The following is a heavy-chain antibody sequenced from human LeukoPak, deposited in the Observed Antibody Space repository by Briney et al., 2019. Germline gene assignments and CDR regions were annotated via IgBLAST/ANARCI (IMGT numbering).Heavy chain of an antibody. V-gene: IGHV3-21*01. J-gene: IGHJ4*02. CDR2: ISTSSSYI. D-gene: IGHD6-19*01. CDR1: GFTFSSYS. CDR3: ARAIFSSGWYLVDY. Sequence: GGSLRLSCAASGFTFSSYSMNWVRQAPGRGLEWVSSISTSSSYIYYADSVKGRFTISRDNAKNSLYLQMNSLRAEDTAVYYCARAIFSSGWYLVDYWGQGTLVTVSS.